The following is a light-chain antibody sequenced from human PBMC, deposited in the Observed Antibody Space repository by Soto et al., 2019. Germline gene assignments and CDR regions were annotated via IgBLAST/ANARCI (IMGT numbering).Light chain of an antibody. CDR2: EDN. CDR3: QSYDDDNHVV. J-gene: IGLJ2*01. Sequence: NFMLTQPHSVSESPGKTVTISCTRSSGSIASKYVQWYQQRPGSAPTTVIYEDNERPSGVPDRFSGSIDSSSNSASLTISGLKTGDEADYYCQSYDDDNHVVFGGGTKVTVL. V-gene: IGLV6-57*03. CDR1: SGSIASKY.